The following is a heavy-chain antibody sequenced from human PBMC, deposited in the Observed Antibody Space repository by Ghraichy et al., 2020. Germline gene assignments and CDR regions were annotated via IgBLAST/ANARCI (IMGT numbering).Heavy chain of an antibody. D-gene: IGHD6-13*01. V-gene: IGHV3-30-3*01. CDR3: ARDLFGSWTIDY. CDR1: GFTFNSHA. J-gene: IGHJ4*02. Sequence: GGSLRLSCTAFGFTFNSHAMHWARQAPGKGLEWVAAISHHGSDIYYADSVKGRFTISRDDSKNTLYLQMTGLRVEDTAVYYCARDLFGSWTIDYWGQGTPVTVSS. CDR2: ISHHGSDI.